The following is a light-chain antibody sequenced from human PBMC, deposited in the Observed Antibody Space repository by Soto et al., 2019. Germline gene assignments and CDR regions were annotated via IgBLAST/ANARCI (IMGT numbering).Light chain of an antibody. CDR3: QLFGRSPT. Sequence: EIVLTQSPGTLSLSPGERATLSCRASQSVSSNNLAWYQQRPGQAPRVVIYGASTRATGIPERFSGSGSGTDFTLTISRLEPEDFAVYYCQLFGRSPTFGPGTKVHIK. CDR1: QSVSSNN. CDR2: GAS. J-gene: IGKJ3*01. V-gene: IGKV3-20*01.